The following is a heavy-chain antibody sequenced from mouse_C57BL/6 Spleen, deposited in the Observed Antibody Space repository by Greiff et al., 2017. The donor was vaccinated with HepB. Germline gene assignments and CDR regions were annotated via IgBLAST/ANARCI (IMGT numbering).Heavy chain of an antibody. CDR2: IDPSDSYT. CDR3: ARVYDGCYYAMDY. V-gene: IGHV1-69*01. J-gene: IGHJ4*01. Sequence: QVQLQQPGAELVMPGASVKLSCKASGYTFTSYWMHWVKQRPGQGLEWIGEIDPSDSYTNYNQKFKGKSTLTVDKSSSTAYMQLSSLTSEDSAVYYCARVYDGCYYAMDYWGQGTSVTVSS. D-gene: IGHD2-12*01. CDR1: GYTFTSYW.